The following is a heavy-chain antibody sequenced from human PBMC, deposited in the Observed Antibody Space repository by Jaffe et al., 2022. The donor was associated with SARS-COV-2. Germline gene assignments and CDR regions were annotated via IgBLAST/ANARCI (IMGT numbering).Heavy chain of an antibody. CDR3: AKDNWNRQGIDAFDI. CDR2: INQDGSEK. CDR1: GFTFSTYA. J-gene: IGHJ3*02. D-gene: IGHD1-20*01. Sequence: EVRLVESGGGLVHPGGSLRLSCEASGFTFSTYAMNWVRQAPGKGLEWVADINQDGSEKRFVGSVKGRFTISRDNAKNSLYLQMSSLRAEDTALYYCAKDNWNRQGIDAFDIWGQGTMVTVSA. V-gene: IGHV3-7*03.